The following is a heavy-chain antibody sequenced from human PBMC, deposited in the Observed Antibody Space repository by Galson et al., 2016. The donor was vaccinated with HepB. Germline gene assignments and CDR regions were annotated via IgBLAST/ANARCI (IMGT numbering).Heavy chain of an antibody. J-gene: IGHJ3*01. CDR1: GSTFKTYT. CDR2: ISSSKTYI. D-gene: IGHD1-1*01. V-gene: IGHV3-21*01. CDR3: AREGSVVKPTDPVSAFDF. Sequence: SLRLSCAASGSTFKTYTMNWVRQAPGKAPEWVSSISSSKTYIYYADSVRGRFTVSRDNAKDSLYLQMYSLRAEDTATYYCAREGSVVKPTDPVSAFDFWGQGTVVTVSS.